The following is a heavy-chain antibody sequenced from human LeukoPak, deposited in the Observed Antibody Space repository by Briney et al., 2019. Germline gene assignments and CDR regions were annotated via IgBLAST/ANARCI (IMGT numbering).Heavy chain of an antibody. CDR3: ARGKEMATINY. D-gene: IGHD5-24*01. CDR2: ISSSSSYI. J-gene: IGHJ4*02. CDR1: GFTFSSYS. V-gene: IGHV3-21*01. Sequence: PGGSLRLSCAASGFTFSSYSMNWVRQAPGKGLEWVSFISSSSSYIYYAGSVKGRFTISRDNAKNSLYLQMNSLRAEDTAVYYCARGKEMATINYWGQGTLVTVSS.